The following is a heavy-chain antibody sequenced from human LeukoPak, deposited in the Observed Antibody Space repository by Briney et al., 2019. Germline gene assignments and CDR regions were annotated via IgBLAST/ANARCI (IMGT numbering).Heavy chain of an antibody. CDR3: ARVPSRGMYYYDSSGYPIDP. CDR2: INWNGGST. CDR1: GFTFDDYG. V-gene: IGHV3-20*01. D-gene: IGHD3-22*01. J-gene: IGHJ5*02. Sequence: PGGSLRLSCAASGFTFDDYGMSWVRQAPGKGLEWVSGINWNGGSTGYADSVKGRFTISRDNAKNSLYLQMNSLRAEDTALYHCARVPSRGMYYYDSSGYPIDPWGQGTLVTVSS.